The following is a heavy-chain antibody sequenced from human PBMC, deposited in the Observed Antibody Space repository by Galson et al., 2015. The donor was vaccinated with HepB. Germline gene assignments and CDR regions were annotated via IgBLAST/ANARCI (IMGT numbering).Heavy chain of an antibody. CDR3: VFLRGYDLKPLDY. CDR2: INAGNGNT. J-gene: IGHJ4*02. CDR1: GYTFSTYS. D-gene: IGHD5-12*01. V-gene: IGHV1-3*01. Sequence: SVKVSCKASGYTFSTYSITWVRQAPGQGLEWMGWINAGNGNTKYSQKFQGRVTITRDTSASTAYMELSSLRSEDTAVYYCVFLRGYDLKPLDYWGQGTLVTVSS.